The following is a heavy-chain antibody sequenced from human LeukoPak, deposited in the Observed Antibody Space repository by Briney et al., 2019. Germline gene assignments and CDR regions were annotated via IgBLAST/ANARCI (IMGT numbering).Heavy chain of an antibody. V-gene: IGHV4-34*01. Sequence: PSETLSPTCAVYGGSFSGYYWSWIRQPPGKGLEWIGEINHSGSTNYNPSLKSRVTISVDTSKNQFSLKLSSVTAADTAVYYCAREVFGWYSFDYWGQGTLVTVSS. D-gene: IGHD6-19*01. J-gene: IGHJ4*02. CDR3: AREVFGWYSFDY. CDR2: INHSGST. CDR1: GGSFSGYY.